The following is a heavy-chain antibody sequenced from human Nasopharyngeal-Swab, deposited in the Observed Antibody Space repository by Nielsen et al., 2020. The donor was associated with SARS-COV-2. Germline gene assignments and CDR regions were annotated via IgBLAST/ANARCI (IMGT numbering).Heavy chain of an antibody. CDR2: IKQDGSEK. Sequence: GESLKISCAASGFTFSSYWMSWVRQAPGKGPEWVANIKQDGSEKYYVDSVKGRFTISRDNAKNSLYLQMNSLRAEDTAVYYCARDRDYAGAFDIWGQGTMVTVSS. J-gene: IGHJ3*02. D-gene: IGHD2-2*01. CDR1: GFTFSSYW. V-gene: IGHV3-7*01. CDR3: ARDRDYAGAFDI.